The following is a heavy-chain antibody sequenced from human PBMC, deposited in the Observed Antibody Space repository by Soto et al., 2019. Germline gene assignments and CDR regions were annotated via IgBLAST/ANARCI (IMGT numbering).Heavy chain of an antibody. Sequence: PSETLSLTCTVSGGSVSSGSYYWSWIRQPPGKGLEWIGYIYYSGSTNYNPSLKSRVTISVDTSKNQFSLKLSSVTAADTAVYYCARGAYCGGDCYPLNYYYYGMDVWGQGTTVTVSS. CDR3: ARGAYCGGDCYPLNYYYYGMDV. CDR1: GGSVSSGSYY. V-gene: IGHV4-61*01. D-gene: IGHD2-21*02. CDR2: IYYSGST. J-gene: IGHJ6*02.